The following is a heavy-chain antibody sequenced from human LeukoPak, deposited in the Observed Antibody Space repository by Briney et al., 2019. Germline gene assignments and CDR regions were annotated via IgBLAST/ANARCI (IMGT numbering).Heavy chain of an antibody. CDR1: GFTFSSYS. CDR3: ARDLVGYGDATYYYYGMDV. V-gene: IGHV3-21*01. Sequence: GGSLRLSCAASGFTFSSYSMNWVRQAPGKGLEWVSSISSSSSYIYYADSVKGRFTISRDNAKNSLYLQMNSLRAEDTAVYYCARDLVGYGDATYYYYGMDVWGQGTTVTVSS. J-gene: IGHJ6*02. D-gene: IGHD4-17*01. CDR2: ISSSSSYI.